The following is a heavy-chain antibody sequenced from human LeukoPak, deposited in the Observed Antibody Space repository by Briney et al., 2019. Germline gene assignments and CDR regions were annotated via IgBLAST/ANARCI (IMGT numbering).Heavy chain of an antibody. Sequence: PSETLSLTCAVYGGSFSGYYRSWIRQPPGKGLEWIGEINHSGSTNYNPSLKSRVTISVDTSKNQFSLKLSSVTAADTAVYYCARGRGVYDYVWGSYRPFDYWGQGTLVTVSS. CDR2: INHSGST. J-gene: IGHJ4*02. D-gene: IGHD3-16*02. V-gene: IGHV4-34*01. CDR3: ARGRGVYDYVWGSYRPFDY. CDR1: GGSFSGYY.